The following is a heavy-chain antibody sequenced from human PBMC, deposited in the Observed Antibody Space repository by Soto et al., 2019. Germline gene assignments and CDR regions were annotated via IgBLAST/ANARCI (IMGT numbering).Heavy chain of an antibody. CDR3: ARPHGGSSGWDNWFDP. CDR2: IYYSGST. D-gene: IGHD6-25*01. V-gene: IGHV4-59*01. CDR1: GCSISSYY. J-gene: IGHJ5*02. Sequence: SETLSLTCTVSGCSISSYYWSWIRQPPGKGLEWIGYIYYSGSTNYNPSLKSRVTISVDTSKNQFSLKLSSVTAADTAVYYCARPHGGSSGWDNWFDPWGQGTLVTVSS.